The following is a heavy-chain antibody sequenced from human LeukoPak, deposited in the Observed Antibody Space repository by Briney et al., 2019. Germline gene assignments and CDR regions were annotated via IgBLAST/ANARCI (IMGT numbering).Heavy chain of an antibody. J-gene: IGHJ4*02. CDR2: IKGDGSET. CDR3: AKVMGIAARRGPDY. CDR1: GFRFSGYW. V-gene: IGHV3-7*03. Sequence: GGSLRLSCAASGFRFSGYWMTWVRQAPGKGLEWVANIKGDGSETSYVTSVRGRFTISRDNAKNSLYLQMNSLRAEDTAVYYCAKVMGIAARRGPDYWGQGTLVTVSS. D-gene: IGHD6-6*01.